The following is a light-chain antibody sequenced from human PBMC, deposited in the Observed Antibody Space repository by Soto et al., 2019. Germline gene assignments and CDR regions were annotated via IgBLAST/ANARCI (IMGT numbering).Light chain of an antibody. J-gene: IGKJ2*01. Sequence: EIVLTQSPATLSLSPGERATLSCRASQSVSSYLAWYQQKPGQAPRLLIYDVSNRATGIPARFSGSGSGTEFTLPIISLQPDDFAVYYCQQRSNWPPYTFGQGTKLEIK. CDR2: DVS. CDR3: QQRSNWPPYT. CDR1: QSVSSY. V-gene: IGKV3-11*01.